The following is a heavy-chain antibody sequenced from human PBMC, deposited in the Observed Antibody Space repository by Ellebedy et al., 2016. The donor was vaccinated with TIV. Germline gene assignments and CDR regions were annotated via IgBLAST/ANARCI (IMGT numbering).Heavy chain of an antibody. CDR1: GYTFTSSD. J-gene: IGHJ6*02. CDR3: ARGPFMITFGGVIMDV. V-gene: IGHV1-8*01. D-gene: IGHD3-16*02. Sequence: AASVKVSCKASGYTFTSSDINWVRQATGQGLEWMGWMNPNSGNTEYAQKFQGRVTMTRNTSITTAFMELSSLRSEDTAVYSCARGPFMITFGGVIMDVWGQGTTVTVSS. CDR2: MNPNSGNT.